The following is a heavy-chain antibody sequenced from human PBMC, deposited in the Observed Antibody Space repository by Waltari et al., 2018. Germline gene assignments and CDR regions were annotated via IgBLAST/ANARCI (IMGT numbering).Heavy chain of an antibody. V-gene: IGHV3-21*01. D-gene: IGHD3-3*01. CDR1: GFTFSSYS. CDR3: ARVSWSGYYFDP. CDR2: ISSSSSYI. Sequence: EVQLVESGGGLVKPGGSLRLSCAASGFTFSSYSMNWVRQAPGKGLEWVSSISSSSSYIYYADSVKGRFTISRDNAKNSLYLQMNSLRAEDTAVYYCARVSWSGYYFDPWGQGTLVIVSS. J-gene: IGHJ5*02.